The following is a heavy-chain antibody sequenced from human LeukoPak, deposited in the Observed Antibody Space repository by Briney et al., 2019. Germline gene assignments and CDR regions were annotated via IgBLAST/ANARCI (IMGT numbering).Heavy chain of an antibody. CDR1: GFTFSSYW. D-gene: IGHD4-23*01. J-gene: IGHJ5*02. Sequence: GGSLRLSCAASGFTFSSYWMSWVRQAPGKGLEWVANIKQDGSEKYYVDSVKGRFTISRDNAKNSLYLQMNSLRAEDTAVYYCARVLMTTVVRGPFDPWGQGTLVTVSS. CDR2: IKQDGSEK. CDR3: ARVLMTTVVRGPFDP. V-gene: IGHV3-7*01.